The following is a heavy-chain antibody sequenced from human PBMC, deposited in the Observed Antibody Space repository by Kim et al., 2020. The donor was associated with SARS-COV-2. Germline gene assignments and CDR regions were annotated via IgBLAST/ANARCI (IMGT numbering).Heavy chain of an antibody. D-gene: IGHD1-1*01. V-gene: IGHV3-33*06. CDR1: GFTFSSYG. Sequence: GGSLRLSCAASGFTFSSYGMHWVRQAPGKGLEWVAVIWYDGSNKYYADSVKGRFTISRDNSKNTLYLQMNSLRAEDTAVYYCAKALNWNDVWDYGMDVWGQGTTVTVSS. J-gene: IGHJ6*02. CDR2: IWYDGSNK. CDR3: AKALNWNDVWDYGMDV.